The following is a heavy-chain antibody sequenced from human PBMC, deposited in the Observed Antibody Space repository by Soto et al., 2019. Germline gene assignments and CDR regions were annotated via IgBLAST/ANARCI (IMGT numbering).Heavy chain of an antibody. CDR2: INHSGST. D-gene: IGHD3-3*01. CDR3: ARGRVRHYDFWSGYTYYFDY. CDR1: GGSISGYY. V-gene: IGHV4-34*01. Sequence: SETLSLTCAVYGGSISGYYWSWIRQPPGKGLEWIGEINHSGSTNYNPSLKSRVTISVDTSKNQFSLKLSSVTAADTAVYYCARGRVRHYDFWSGYTYYFDYWGQGTLVTVSS. J-gene: IGHJ4*02.